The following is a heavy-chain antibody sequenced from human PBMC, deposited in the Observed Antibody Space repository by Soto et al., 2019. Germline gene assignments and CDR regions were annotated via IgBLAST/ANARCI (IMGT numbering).Heavy chain of an antibody. V-gene: IGHV3-15*01. J-gene: IGHJ4*02. CDR2: IKSKTDGGTT. CDR1: GFTFSNAW. D-gene: IGHD3-9*01. Sequence: PGGSLRLSCAASGFTFSNAWMSWVRQAPGKGLEWVGRIKSKTDGGTTDYAAPVKGRFTISRDDSKNKQYLQINSLKTEDTAVYYCTTVSYYDILTGPYYFDYWGQGTLVTVS. CDR3: TTVSYYDILTGPYYFDY.